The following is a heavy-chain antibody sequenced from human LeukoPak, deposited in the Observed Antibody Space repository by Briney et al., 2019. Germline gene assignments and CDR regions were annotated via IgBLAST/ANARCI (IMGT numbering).Heavy chain of an antibody. J-gene: IGHJ6*04. CDR1: GFTFSSYG. Sequence: PGGSLRLSCAASGFTFSSYGMHRVRQAPGKGLEWGGVIWYDGSNKYYADSVKGRFTISRDNSKNTLYLQMNSLRAEDTAVYYCARDFRNYYYYGMDVWGKGTTVTVSS. CDR3: ARDFRNYYYYGMDV. V-gene: IGHV3-33*01. CDR2: IWYDGSNK.